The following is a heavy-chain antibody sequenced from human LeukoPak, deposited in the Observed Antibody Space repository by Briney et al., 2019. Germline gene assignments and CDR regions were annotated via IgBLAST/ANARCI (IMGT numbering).Heavy chain of an antibody. Sequence: PGASLQISCKGSGYSFTSYWIGWVRQMPGKGLECMGIIYPGDSDTRYSPSFQGQVTISADRSISTAYLQWSSLKASDTAMYYCARHETGPYFDYWGQGTLVTVSS. J-gene: IGHJ4*02. CDR2: IYPGDSDT. V-gene: IGHV5-51*01. CDR3: ARHETGPYFDY. D-gene: IGHD1-1*01. CDR1: GYSFTSYW.